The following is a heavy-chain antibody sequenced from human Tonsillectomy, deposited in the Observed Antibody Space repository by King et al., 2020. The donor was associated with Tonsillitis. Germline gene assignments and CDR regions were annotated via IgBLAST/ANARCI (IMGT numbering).Heavy chain of an antibody. CDR1: GGSISSYY. J-gene: IGHJ4*02. D-gene: IGHD3-10*01. CDR2: IYYSGNT. CDR3: ARSISYSFSMAFVY. V-gene: IGHV4-59*01. Sequence: VQLQESGPGLVKPSETLSLTCTVSGGSISSYYWSWIRRPPGKGLEWIGYIYYSGNTNYNPSLNSRVTISVDTAKNQFSLKLTSVTAAGAAVYYCARSISYSFSMAFVYWGQRTVVTVSS.